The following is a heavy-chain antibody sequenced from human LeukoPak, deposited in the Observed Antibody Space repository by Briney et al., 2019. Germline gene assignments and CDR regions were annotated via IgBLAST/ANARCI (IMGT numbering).Heavy chain of an antibody. J-gene: IGHJ4*02. CDR1: RGSISSYY. V-gene: IGHV4-59*01. D-gene: IGHD3-10*01. CDR2: IYYGGST. CDR3: ASLGGSGSWNFGY. Sequence: SETLSLTCAVSRGSISSYYWSWIRQSPGKGLEWIGYIYYGGSTNYNPSLKSRATISLDTSKNQFSLRLSSVTAGDTAVYYCASLGGSGSWNFGYWGQGALVTVSS.